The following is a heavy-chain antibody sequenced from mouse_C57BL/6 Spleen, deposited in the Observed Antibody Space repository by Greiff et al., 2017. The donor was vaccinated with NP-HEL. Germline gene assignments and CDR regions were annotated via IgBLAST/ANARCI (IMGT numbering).Heavy chain of an antibody. V-gene: IGHV1-52*01. CDR2: IDPSDSET. CDR1: GYTFTSYW. CDR3: ARRGSYDYGSSVDY. Sequence: QVQLQQSGAELVRPGSSVKLSCKASGYTFTSYWMHWVKQRPIQGLEWIGNIDPSDSETHYNQKFKDKATLTVDKSSSTAYMQLSSLTSEDSAVYYCARRGSYDYGSSVDYWGQGTTLTVSS. D-gene: IGHD1-1*01. J-gene: IGHJ2*01.